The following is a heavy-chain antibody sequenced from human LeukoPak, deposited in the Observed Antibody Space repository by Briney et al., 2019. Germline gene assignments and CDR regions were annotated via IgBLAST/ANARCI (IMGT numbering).Heavy chain of an antibody. D-gene: IGHD3-22*01. Sequence: ASVKVSCKASGYTFTGYYMHWVRQAPGQGLEWMGWINPNSGGTNYAQKFQGRVTMTRDTSISTAYMELSRLRSDDTAVYYCAREDSSGYYVDYWGQGTLVTVSS. V-gene: IGHV1-2*02. CDR2: INPNSGGT. CDR1: GYTFTGYY. J-gene: IGHJ4*02. CDR3: AREDSSGYYVDY.